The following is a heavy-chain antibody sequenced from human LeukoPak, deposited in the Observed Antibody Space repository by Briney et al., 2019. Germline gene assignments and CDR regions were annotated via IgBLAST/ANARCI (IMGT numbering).Heavy chain of an antibody. CDR2: IYRGGST. CDR1: GFIVSNDY. CDR3: ARHVVPAAMYYYYYMDV. Sequence: PGGSLRLSCAASGFIVSNDYMSWVRQAPGKGLEWVSVIYRGGSTYYADSVKGRFTISRDNSKNTPYLQMNSLRAEDTAVYYCARHVVPAAMYYYYYMDVWGKGTTVTVSS. V-gene: IGHV3-53*01. J-gene: IGHJ6*03. D-gene: IGHD2-2*01.